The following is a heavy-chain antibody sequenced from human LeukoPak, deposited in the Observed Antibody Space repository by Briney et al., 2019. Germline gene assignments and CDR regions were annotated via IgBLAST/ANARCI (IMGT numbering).Heavy chain of an antibody. CDR1: GYTFTSYY. CDR2: INPSGGST. D-gene: IGHD5-18*01. V-gene: IGHV1-46*01. CDR3: ARDGTDSYGYDDAFDI. Sequence: ASVKVSCKASGYTFTSYYMHWVRQAPGQGLEWMGIINPSGGSTSYAQKFQGRVTMTRDTSTSTVYMELSSLRSEDTAVYYCARDGTDSYGYDDAFDIWGQGTMVTVSS. J-gene: IGHJ3*02.